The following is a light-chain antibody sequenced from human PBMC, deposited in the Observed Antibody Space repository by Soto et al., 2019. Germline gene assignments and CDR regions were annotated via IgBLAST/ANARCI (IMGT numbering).Light chain of an antibody. V-gene: IGLV1-44*01. CDR2: GNN. CDR3: AAWDDSLNGL. CDR1: SSNIGSNA. Sequence: QSVLTQPPSASGTPGQRVTISCSGSSSNIGSNAVHWYQQLPGTAPKLLIYGNNQRPSGVPDRFSGSKSGTSASLAISGLQSEDEADYYCAAWDDSLNGLFGGGTQLTVL. J-gene: IGLJ2*01.